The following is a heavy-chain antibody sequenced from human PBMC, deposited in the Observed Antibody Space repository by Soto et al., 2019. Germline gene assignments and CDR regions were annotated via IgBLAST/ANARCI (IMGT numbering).Heavy chain of an antibody. J-gene: IGHJ4*02. CDR3: AYGSSSAWIDY. CDR1: GDSMRGYHFY. Sequence: PSETLSLTCSVSGDSMRGYHFYWGWIRQAPGKGLEWIGSAYFSGGNTYYSPCLKSRVSISVDTSKNQFSLRLTSLTAADTAVYFCAYGSSSAWIDYWGQGTLVTVSS. CDR2: AYFSGGNT. D-gene: IGHD6-25*01. V-gene: IGHV4-39*01.